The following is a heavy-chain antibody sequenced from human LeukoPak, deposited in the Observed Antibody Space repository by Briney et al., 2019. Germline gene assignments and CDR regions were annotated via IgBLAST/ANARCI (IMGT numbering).Heavy chain of an antibody. CDR3: ANLAAAAYPDY. CDR1: GFTFSTYE. V-gene: IGHV3-48*03. J-gene: IGHJ4*02. D-gene: IGHD6-13*01. Sequence: GGSLRLSCAASGFTFSTYEMNWVRQAPGKGLEWVSHISGSGGAIYYADSVKGRFTISRDNAKNSLYLQMNSLRAEDTAVYYCANLAAAAYPDYWGQGTLVTVSS. CDR2: ISGSGGAI.